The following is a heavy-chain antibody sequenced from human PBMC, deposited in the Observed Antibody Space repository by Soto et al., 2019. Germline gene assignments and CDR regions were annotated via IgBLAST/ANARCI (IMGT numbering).Heavy chain of an antibody. D-gene: IGHD6-19*01. J-gene: IGHJ3*02. CDR3: ARVQWLASHI. V-gene: IGHV3-21*01. CDR1: GFPFSSYS. Sequence: EVQLVESGGGLVKPGGSLRLSCAASGFPFSSYSMNWVRQAPGKGLEWVSTITTSSTSIYYADSVKGRFTISRDNAKNSLYLRMDSLRVEGTAGYYCARVQWLASHIWGQGTMVTVSS. CDR2: ITTSSTSI.